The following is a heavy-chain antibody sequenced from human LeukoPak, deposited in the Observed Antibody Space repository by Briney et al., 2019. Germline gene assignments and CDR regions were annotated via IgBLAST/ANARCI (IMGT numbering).Heavy chain of an antibody. V-gene: IGHV3-23*01. D-gene: IGHD4-11*01. J-gene: IGHJ5*02. CDR2: ISGTDGST. CDR3: AKLGTIETTEELNWFDP. CDR1: GFTISSNA. Sequence: GGSLRLSCAASGFTISSNAMSWVRQAPGKGLQWVSTISGTDGSTFYADSVKGRFTISRDNSKNTLYLHMNSLRAEDTAVYSCAKLGTIETTEELNWFDPWGQGTLVTVSS.